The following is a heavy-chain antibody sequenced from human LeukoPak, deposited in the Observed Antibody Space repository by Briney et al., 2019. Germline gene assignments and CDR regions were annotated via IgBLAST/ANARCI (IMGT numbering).Heavy chain of an antibody. V-gene: IGHV3-23*01. CDR1: GFTFSSYG. D-gene: IGHD3-9*01. Sequence: PGGSLRLSCAASGFTFSSYGMSWVRQAPGKGLEWVSAISGSGGSTYCADSVKGRFTISRDNSKNTLYLQMNSLRAEDTAVYYCAKGSYYDILTPQPEHEEYFDYWGQGTLVTVSS. J-gene: IGHJ4*02. CDR2: ISGSGGST. CDR3: AKGSYYDILTPQPEHEEYFDY.